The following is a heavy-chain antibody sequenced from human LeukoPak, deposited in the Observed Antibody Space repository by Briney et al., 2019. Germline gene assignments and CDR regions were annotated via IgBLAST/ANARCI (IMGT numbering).Heavy chain of an antibody. CDR3: ARHFRRDYSASGASQYYHYIDV. J-gene: IGHJ6*03. D-gene: IGHD3-10*01. V-gene: IGHV4-59*08. Sequence: SETLSLTCTVSGGPMTYDYWSWIRQTPGMRLEWLGYIYTTGSTRYNPSLKSRVTISLDTSKNQFSLRLRSVTAADTAVYYCARHFRRDYSASGASQYYHYIDVWGKGTTVTVSS. CDR2: IYTTGST. CDR1: GGPMTYDY.